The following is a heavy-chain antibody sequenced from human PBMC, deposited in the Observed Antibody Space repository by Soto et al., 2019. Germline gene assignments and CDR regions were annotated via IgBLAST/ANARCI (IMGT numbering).Heavy chain of an antibody. Sequence: GGSLRLSCAASGFTFDDYAMHWVRQAPGKGLEWVSGISWNSGSIGYADSVKGRFTISRDNAKNSLYLQMNSLRAEDTTLYYCAKGYGSGSYYYYGIDVWGQGTTGTVSS. D-gene: IGHD3-10*01. J-gene: IGHJ6*02. CDR2: ISWNSGSI. CDR3: AKGYGSGSYYYYGIDV. CDR1: GFTFDDYA. V-gene: IGHV3-9*01.